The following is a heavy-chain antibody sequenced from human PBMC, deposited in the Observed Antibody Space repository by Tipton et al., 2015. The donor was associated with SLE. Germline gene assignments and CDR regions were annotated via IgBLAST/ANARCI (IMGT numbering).Heavy chain of an antibody. CDR2: INHSGST. D-gene: IGHD2-21*01. CDR1: GGSFSSYY. J-gene: IGHJ4*02. Sequence: TLSLTCAVYGGSFSSYYWSWIRQPPGKGLEWIGEINHSGSTNYSPSLKSRVTISVDTSKNQFSLKLSSVTAADTAVYYCARHIVVVRYFDYWGQGTLVTVSS. CDR3: ARHIVVVRYFDY. V-gene: IGHV4-34*01.